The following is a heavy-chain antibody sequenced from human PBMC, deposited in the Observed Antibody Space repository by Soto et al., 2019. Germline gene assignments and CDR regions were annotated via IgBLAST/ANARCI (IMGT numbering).Heavy chain of an antibody. Sequence: KSSETLSLTCTVSGVSISSSSYYWGWIRQTPGKGPEGIGTIYFSGKTYYNPSLKSRLTISVDRSKNQFALNLTSVTAADTAVYYCARHGSYWGPGTLVTVSS. V-gene: IGHV4-39*01. CDR2: IYFSGKT. CDR3: ARHGSY. J-gene: IGHJ4*02. CDR1: GVSISSSSYY.